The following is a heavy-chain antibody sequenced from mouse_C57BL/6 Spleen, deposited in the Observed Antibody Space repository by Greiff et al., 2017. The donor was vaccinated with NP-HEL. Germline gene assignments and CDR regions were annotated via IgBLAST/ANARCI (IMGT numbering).Heavy chain of an antibody. V-gene: IGHV5-9*01. D-gene: IGHD1-1*01. CDR3: ARHLYYGSFDS. Sequence: EVKVVESGGGLVKPGGSLKLSCAASGFTFSSYTMSWVRQTPEKRLEWVATLSGGGGNTYYPDSVKGRFTISRGNATNTLYLQMSSLRSEDTALYYCARHLYYGSFDSWGQGTTLTVSS. J-gene: IGHJ2*01. CDR1: GFTFSSYT. CDR2: LSGGGGNT.